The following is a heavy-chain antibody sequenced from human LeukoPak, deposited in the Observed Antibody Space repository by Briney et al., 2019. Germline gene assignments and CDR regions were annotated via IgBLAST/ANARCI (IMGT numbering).Heavy chain of an antibody. CDR3: GASPSATGTERYY. D-gene: IGHD6-13*01. CDR1: GYSFSNYW. V-gene: IGHV5-51*01. J-gene: IGHJ4*02. CDR2: IYPADSGT. Sequence: GESLKISCKGSGYSFSNYWIGWVRQMPGKGLEWMGIIYPADSGTVYSPSFQGQVTISVDKSISTVYLQWNSLKASDSAMYYCGASPSATGTERYYWGQGTLVTVSS.